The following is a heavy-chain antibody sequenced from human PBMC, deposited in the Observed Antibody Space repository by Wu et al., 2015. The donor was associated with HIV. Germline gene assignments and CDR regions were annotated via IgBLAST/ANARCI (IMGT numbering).Heavy chain of an antibody. V-gene: IGHV1-2*02. CDR1: GYTFTGYY. CDR2: INPNSGGT. D-gene: IGHD3-22*01. J-gene: IGHJ6*02. Sequence: QVQLVQSGAEVKKPGASVKVSCKASGYTFTGYYMHWVRQAPGQGLEWMGWINPNSGGTNYAQKFQGRVTMTRDTSISTAYMELSRLRSDDTAVYYCARDLTGHYDSSGYYYYYGMDVWGQGTTVTVSS. CDR3: ARDLTGHYDSSGYYYYYGMDV.